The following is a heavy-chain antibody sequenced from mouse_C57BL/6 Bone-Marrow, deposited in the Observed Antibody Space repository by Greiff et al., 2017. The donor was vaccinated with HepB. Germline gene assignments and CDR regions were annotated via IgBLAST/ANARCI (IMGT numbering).Heavy chain of an antibody. V-gene: IGHV7-1*01. CDR2: SRNKANDYTT. CDR1: GFTFSDFY. J-gene: IGHJ3*01. Sequence: EVQLVESGGGLVQSGRSLRLSCATSGFTFSDFYMEWVRQSPGKGLEWIAASRNKANDYTTEYSASVKGRFIVSRDTSQSILYFQMNALRAEDTAIYYCARYVEGGFAYWGQGTLVTVSA. CDR3: ARYVEGGFAY.